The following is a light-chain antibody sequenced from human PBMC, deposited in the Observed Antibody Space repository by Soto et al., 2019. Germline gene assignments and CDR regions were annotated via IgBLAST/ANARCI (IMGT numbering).Light chain of an antibody. J-gene: IGKJ2*01. Sequence: EIVLTQSPGTLSLSPGERATLSCRASQNIITYLAWYQQKPGQAPRLLIYGASTRATGVPDRLSGSGSGADFSLTINVLEPEDFAVYFCQHDYRLPPTYGQGTKLEV. CDR1: QNIITY. V-gene: IGKV3-20*01. CDR2: GAS. CDR3: QHDYRLPPT.